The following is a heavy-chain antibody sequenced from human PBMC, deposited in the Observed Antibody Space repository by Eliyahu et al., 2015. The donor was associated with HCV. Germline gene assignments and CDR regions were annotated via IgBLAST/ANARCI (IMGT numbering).Heavy chain of an antibody. Sequence: QVQLQQWGAGLLKPSETLSLXCAVYXXSFSGYYWSWXRQPPGKGLEWXGEINXSGSTNYNPSLKSRVTISVDTSKNQFSLKLSSVTAADTAVYYCAREAGDYYDSSGSSLDYWGQGTLVTVSS. D-gene: IGHD3-22*01. CDR2: INXSGST. CDR3: AREAGDYYDSSGSSLDY. CDR1: XXSFSGYY. J-gene: IGHJ4*02. V-gene: IGHV4-34*01.